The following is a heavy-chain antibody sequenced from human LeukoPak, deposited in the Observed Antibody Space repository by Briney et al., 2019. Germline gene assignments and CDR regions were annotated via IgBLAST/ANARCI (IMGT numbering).Heavy chain of an antibody. V-gene: IGHV3-30*19. Sequence: GGSLRLSRAASGFTFSSYGMHWVRQAPGKGLEWVAVISYDGSNKYYADSVKGRFTISRDNSKNTLYLQMNSLRAEDTAVYYCIAVAVRFEEPLDAFDIWGQGTMVTVSS. CDR1: GFTFSSYG. CDR3: IAVAVRFEEPLDAFDI. CDR2: ISYDGSNK. J-gene: IGHJ3*02. D-gene: IGHD6-19*01.